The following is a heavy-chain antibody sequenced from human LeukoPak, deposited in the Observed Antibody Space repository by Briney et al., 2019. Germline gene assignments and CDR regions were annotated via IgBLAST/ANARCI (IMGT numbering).Heavy chain of an antibody. CDR2: ISSSSSYI. CDR3: ARRWGAAASTRPFDY. CDR1: GFTFSSYS. Sequence: GGSLRLSCAASGFTFSSYSMNWVRQAPGKGLEWVSSISSSSSYIYYADSVKGRFTISRDNAKNSLYLQMNSLRAEDTALYYCARRWGAAASTRPFDYWGQGTLVTVSS. V-gene: IGHV3-21*04. D-gene: IGHD6-13*01. J-gene: IGHJ4*02.